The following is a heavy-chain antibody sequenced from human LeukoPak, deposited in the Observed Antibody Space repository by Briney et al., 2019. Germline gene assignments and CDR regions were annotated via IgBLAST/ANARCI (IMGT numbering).Heavy chain of an antibody. V-gene: IGHV3-66*01. CDR3: ARESRWFGESSFDY. D-gene: IGHD3-10*01. CDR1: GFTVSSNY. CDR2: IYSGDNT. J-gene: IGHJ4*02. Sequence: GGSLRLSCAGSGFTVSSNYTSWVRQAPGKGLEWVSVIYSGDNTYYADSVKGRFTISRDISRNTLYLQMNSLRAEDTAVYYCARESRWFGESSFDYWGQGTLVTVSS.